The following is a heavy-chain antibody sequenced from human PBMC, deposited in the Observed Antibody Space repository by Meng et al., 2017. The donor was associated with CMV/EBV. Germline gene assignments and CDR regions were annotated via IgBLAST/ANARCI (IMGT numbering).Heavy chain of an antibody. V-gene: IGHV1-2*02. CDR2: ISPNSGGT. J-gene: IGHJ4*02. CDR1: GYTFTDYY. D-gene: IGHD2-2*01. CDR3: ARSESSLRMPAIWY. Sequence: ASVKVSCKASGYTFTDYYMHWVRQVPGQGLEWMGWISPNSGGTNYAQKFQGRVTMTRDTSNSTAYMELSRLRSDDTAVYYCARSESSLRMPAIWYWGQGTLVTVSS.